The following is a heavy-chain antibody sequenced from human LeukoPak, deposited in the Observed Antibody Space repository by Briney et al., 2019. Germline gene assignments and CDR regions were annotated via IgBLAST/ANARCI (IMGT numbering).Heavy chain of an antibody. CDR2: IYYSGST. CDR3: ARVNYCSSTSCYGPRYNWFDP. Sequence: SETLSLTCTVSGGSISSYYWSWIRQLPGKGLEWIGYIYYSGSTNYNPSLKSRVTISVDTSKNQFSLKLSSVTAADTAVYYCARVNYCSSTSCYGPRYNWFDPWGQGTLVTVSS. CDR1: GGSISSYY. D-gene: IGHD2-2*01. V-gene: IGHV4-59*01. J-gene: IGHJ5*02.